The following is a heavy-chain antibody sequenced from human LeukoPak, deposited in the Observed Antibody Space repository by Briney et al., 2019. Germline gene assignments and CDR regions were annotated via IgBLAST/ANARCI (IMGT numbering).Heavy chain of an antibody. CDR1: GFTFSSYG. Sequence: GGSLRLSCAASGFTFSSYGMHWVRQAPGKGLEWVTFIRYDGSNKYYADSVKGRFTISRDNSKNTLYLQMNSLRAEDTAVYYCAKEKTEMATIDTAEYFQHWGQGTLVTVSS. J-gene: IGHJ1*01. V-gene: IGHV3-30*02. CDR3: AKEKTEMATIDTAEYFQH. CDR2: IRYDGSNK. D-gene: IGHD5-24*01.